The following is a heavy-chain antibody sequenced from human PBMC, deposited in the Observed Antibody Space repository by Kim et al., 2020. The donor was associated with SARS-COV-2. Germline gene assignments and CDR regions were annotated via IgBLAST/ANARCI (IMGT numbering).Heavy chain of an antibody. J-gene: IGHJ2*01. CDR3: AKRGEVDTAMGKWYFDL. Sequence: GGSLRLSCAASGFTFSSYAMTWVRQAPGKGLEWVSAISGNTFNTYYADSVKGRFTVSRDNSKNTLFLQMNSLRAEDTALYYCAKRGEVDTAMGKWYFDLWGRGTLVTVSS. V-gene: IGHV3-23*01. CDR1: GFTFSSYA. CDR2: ISGNTFNT. D-gene: IGHD5-18*01.